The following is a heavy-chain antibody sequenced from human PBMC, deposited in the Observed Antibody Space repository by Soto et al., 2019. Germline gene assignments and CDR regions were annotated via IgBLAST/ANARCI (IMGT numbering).Heavy chain of an antibody. J-gene: IGHJ4*02. CDR2: ISGSGGST. CDR3: AKRATGTYFDY. V-gene: IGHV3-23*01. D-gene: IGHD1-1*01. Sequence: EVQLLESGGDLVQPGGSLRLSCAASGFTFSSYAMNWVRQAPGEGLEWVSVISGSGGSTYYADSVKGRFTISRDNSKNTLYLQMNSLRAEDTAVYYCAKRATGTYFDYWGQGTLVTVSS. CDR1: GFTFSSYA.